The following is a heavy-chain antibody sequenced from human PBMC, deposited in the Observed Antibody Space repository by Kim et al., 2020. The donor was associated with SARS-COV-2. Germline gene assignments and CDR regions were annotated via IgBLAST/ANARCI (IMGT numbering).Heavy chain of an antibody. Sequence: GGSLRLSCAASGFTFSSYWMSWVRQAPGKGLEWVANIKQDGSEKYYVDSVKGRFTISRDNAKNSLYLQMNSLRAEDTAVYYCASQVAGTFYYYYGMDVWGQGTTVTVS. V-gene: IGHV3-7*01. CDR3: ASQVAGTFYYYYGMDV. D-gene: IGHD6-19*01. CDR1: GFTFSSYW. CDR2: IKQDGSEK. J-gene: IGHJ6*02.